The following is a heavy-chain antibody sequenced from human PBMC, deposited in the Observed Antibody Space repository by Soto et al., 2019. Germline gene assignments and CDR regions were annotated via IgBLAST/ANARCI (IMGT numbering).Heavy chain of an antibody. V-gene: IGHV4-30-4*01. CDR3: ARGKSGSSWTKDYYYYGMDV. D-gene: IGHD6-13*01. CDR2: IYYSGST. Sequence: ASETLSLTCTVSGGSISSGDYYWSWIRQPPGKGLEWIGYIYYSGSTYYNPSLKSRVTISVDTSKNQFSLKLSSVTAADTAVYYCARGKSGSSWTKDYYYYGMDVWGQGTTVTVSS. CDR1: GGSISSGDYY. J-gene: IGHJ6*02.